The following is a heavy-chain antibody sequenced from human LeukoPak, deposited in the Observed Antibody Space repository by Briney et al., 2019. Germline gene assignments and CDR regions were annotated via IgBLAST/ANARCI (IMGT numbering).Heavy chain of an antibody. V-gene: IGHV1-69*04. J-gene: IGHJ1*01. CDR3: ARDGIAAAGTXGQYFQH. D-gene: IGHD6-13*01. CDR1: GGTFSSYA. CDR2: IIPILGIA. Sequence: GASVKVSCKASGGTFSSYAISWVRQAPGQGLEWMGRIIPILGIANYAQKFQGRVTITADKSASTVYMELSSLRSEDTAVYYCARDGIAAAGTXGQYFQHWGRGTLVTVSS.